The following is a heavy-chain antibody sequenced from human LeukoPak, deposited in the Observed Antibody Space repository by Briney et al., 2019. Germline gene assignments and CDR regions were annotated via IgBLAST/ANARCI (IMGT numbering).Heavy chain of an antibody. J-gene: IGHJ4*02. CDR3: AKVWYSGSYYGSYFDY. D-gene: IGHD1-26*01. V-gene: IGHV3-48*04. CDR1: GFTFSSYS. CDR2: ISSSSSTI. Sequence: GGSLRLSCAASGFTFSSYSMNWVRQAPGKGLEWVSYISSSSSTIYYADSVKGRFTISRDNAKNSLYLQMNSLRAEDTALYYCAKVWYSGSYYGSYFDYWGQGTLVTVSS.